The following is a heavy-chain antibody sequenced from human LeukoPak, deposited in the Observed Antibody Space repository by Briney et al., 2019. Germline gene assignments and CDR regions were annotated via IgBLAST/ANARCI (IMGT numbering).Heavy chain of an antibody. Sequence: PGGSLRLSCAASGFTFSSYGMSWVRQAPGKGPQWVSAITGSGGTTYYADSVKGRFTISRDNSKNTLYLQMNSLRAEDTAVYYCAKRQGYFDYWGQGNLVTVSS. CDR3: AKRQGYFDY. V-gene: IGHV3-23*01. CDR1: GFTFSSYG. CDR2: ITGSGGTT. J-gene: IGHJ4*02.